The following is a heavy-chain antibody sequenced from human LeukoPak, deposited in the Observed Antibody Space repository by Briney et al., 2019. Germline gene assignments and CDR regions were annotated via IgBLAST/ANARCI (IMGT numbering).Heavy chain of an antibody. CDR1: GYTFTSYY. J-gene: IGHJ4*02. V-gene: IGHV1-2*02. CDR3: VSLGDSSGWFPFDY. D-gene: IGHD6-19*01. Sequence: ASVKVSFKASGYTFTSYYMHWVRQAPGQGLEWVGWINPDSGGTNYVQKFQGRVTMTRDTSISTAYMELSRLRSGDTAVYYCVSLGDSSGWFPFDYWGQGTLVTVSS. CDR2: INPDSGGT.